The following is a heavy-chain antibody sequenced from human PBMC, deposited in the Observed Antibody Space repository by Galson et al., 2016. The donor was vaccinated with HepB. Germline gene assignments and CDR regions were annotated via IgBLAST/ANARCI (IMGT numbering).Heavy chain of an antibody. CDR1: GFTFSSYW. CDR2: IKSKADGGTT. Sequence: SLRLSCAASGFTFSSYWMSWVRQAPGKGLEWVGRIKSKADGGTTDYAAPVKGRFTISTDDSKNTLFLQMNSLITEDTAVYYCATGDFPAYFDYWGQGTLVTVSS. CDR3: ATGDFPAYFDY. J-gene: IGHJ4*02. V-gene: IGHV3-15*01.